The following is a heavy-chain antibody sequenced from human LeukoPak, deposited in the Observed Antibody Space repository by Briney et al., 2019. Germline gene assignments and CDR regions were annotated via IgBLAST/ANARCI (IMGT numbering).Heavy chain of an antibody. J-gene: IGHJ4*02. V-gene: IGHV3-30-3*01. CDR3: ATGYDSSGYYYDY. CDR2: ISHDGSNK. Sequence: GGSLRLSCAASGFTFSSYAMHWVRQAPGKGLEWVAVISHDGSNKYYADSVKGRFTVSRDNSKNTLYLQMNSLRAEDTAVYYCATGYDSSGYYYDYWGQGTLVTGSS. CDR1: GFTFSSYA. D-gene: IGHD3-22*01.